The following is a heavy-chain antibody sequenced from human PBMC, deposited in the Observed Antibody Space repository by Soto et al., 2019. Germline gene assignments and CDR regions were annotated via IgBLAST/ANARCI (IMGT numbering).Heavy chain of an antibody. CDR1: GFTFSSYG. CDR2: IWYDGSNK. J-gene: IGHJ4*02. V-gene: IGHV3-33*01. Sequence: QVQLVESGGGVVQPGRSLRLSCAASGFTFSSYGMHWVRQAPGKGLEWVAVIWYDGSNKYYADSVKGRFTISRDNSKNTLYLQMNSLRAEDTAVYYCARARGTTPDWDYWGQGTLVTVSS. CDR3: ARARGTTPDWDY. D-gene: IGHD1-7*01.